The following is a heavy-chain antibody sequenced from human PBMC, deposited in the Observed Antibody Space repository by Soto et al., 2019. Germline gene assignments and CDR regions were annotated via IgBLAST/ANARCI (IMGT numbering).Heavy chain of an antibody. V-gene: IGHV3-21*01. Sequence: PGGSLRLSCVFSGFTFSTYTMNWVRQAPGKGLEWVSSINGRSNYVYYADSVKGRFTISRDNAKNSLYLQMNRLRAEDTAIYYCAREDGVVGSSSAFDHWGLGTLVTASS. CDR2: INGRSNYV. CDR1: GFTFSTYT. CDR3: AREDGVVGSSSAFDH. J-gene: IGHJ4*02. D-gene: IGHD1-26*01.